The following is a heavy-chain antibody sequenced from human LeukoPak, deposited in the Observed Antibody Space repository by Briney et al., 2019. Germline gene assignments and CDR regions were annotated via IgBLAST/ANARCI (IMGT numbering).Heavy chain of an antibody. D-gene: IGHD3-16*01. CDR2: INTSGDTI. V-gene: IGHV3-11*01. CDR1: GFTFSDYY. J-gene: IGHJ4*02. Sequence: PGGSLRLSCAASGFTFSDYYMSWIRQAPGKGLEWVSNINTSGDTIYYADSVKGRFTISRDNAKNSLYLQMNSLRAEDTAVYYCASLRDVGIWGSYWGQGTLVTVSS. CDR3: ASLRDVGIWGSY.